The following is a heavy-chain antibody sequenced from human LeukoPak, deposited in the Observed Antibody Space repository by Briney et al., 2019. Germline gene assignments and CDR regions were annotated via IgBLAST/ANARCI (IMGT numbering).Heavy chain of an antibody. CDR1: GYTFTSYD. D-gene: IGHD6-13*01. CDR2: MNPNSGNT. J-gene: IGHJ6*03. V-gene: IGHV1-8*03. CDR3: ARLRQQLAPLYYYYMDV. Sequence: ASVKVSCKASGYTFTSYDINWVRQATGQGLEWMGWMNPNSGNTGYAQKFQGRVTITRNTSISTAYMELSSLRSEDTAVYYCARLRQQLAPLYYYYMDVWGKGTTVTVSS.